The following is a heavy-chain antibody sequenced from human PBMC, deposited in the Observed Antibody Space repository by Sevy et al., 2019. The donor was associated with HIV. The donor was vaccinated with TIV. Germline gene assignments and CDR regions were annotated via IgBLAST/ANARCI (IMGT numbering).Heavy chain of an antibody. CDR2: ISPIFGTA. Sequence: ASVKVSCKAPGGTFSSYAISWVRQAPGQGLGWMGGISPIFGTANYAQKFQGRVTITADEYTSTAYMELSSLRSEDTAVYYCGRALGGSYFDYWGQGTLVTVSS. CDR1: GGTFSSYA. J-gene: IGHJ4*02. D-gene: IGHD1-26*01. V-gene: IGHV1-69*13. CDR3: GRALGGSYFDY.